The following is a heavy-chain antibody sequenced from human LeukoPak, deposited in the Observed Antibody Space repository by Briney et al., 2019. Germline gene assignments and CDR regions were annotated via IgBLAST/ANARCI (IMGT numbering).Heavy chain of an antibody. CDR3: AREDTAIDY. V-gene: IGHV4-4*07. Sequence: KGLEWIGRIYTSGSTNYNPSLKSRVTLSVDTSKNQFSLKLSSVTAADTAVYYCAREDTAIDYWGQGALVTVSS. CDR2: IYTSGST. D-gene: IGHD5-18*01. J-gene: IGHJ4*02.